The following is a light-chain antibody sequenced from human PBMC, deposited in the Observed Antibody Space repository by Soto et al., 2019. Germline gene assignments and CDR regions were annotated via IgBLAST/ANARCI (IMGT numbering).Light chain of an antibody. CDR3: CSYAGSYTFSYV. J-gene: IGLJ1*01. CDR2: DVS. Sequence: QSALTQPRSVSGSPGQSVTISCTGTSNDVGGYNYVSWYQQHPGKAPKLMIYDVSKRPSGVPDRFSGSKSGNTASLTISGLQAEDEADYYCCSYAGSYTFSYVFGTGTKLTVL. V-gene: IGLV2-11*01. CDR1: SNDVGGYNY.